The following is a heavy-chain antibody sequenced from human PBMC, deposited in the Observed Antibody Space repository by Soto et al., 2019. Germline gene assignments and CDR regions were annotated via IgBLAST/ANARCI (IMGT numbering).Heavy chain of an antibody. J-gene: IGHJ6*03. CDR3: ARGGFPDPPMDV. CDR1: GYSFTSYD. Sequence: QVQLVQSGAEVKKPGASVKVSCKASGYSFTSYDMNWVRQVPGQGPEWMGWMNPNSADTGYAQKFQGRMTISRDMPKRIMYMGLSGLPSGDTAGYYWARGGFPDPPMDVWGRGTTVPVS. V-gene: IGHV1-8*01. CDR2: MNPNSADT.